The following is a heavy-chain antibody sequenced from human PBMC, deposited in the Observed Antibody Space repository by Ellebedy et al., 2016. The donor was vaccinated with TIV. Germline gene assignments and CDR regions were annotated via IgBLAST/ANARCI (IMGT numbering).Heavy chain of an antibody. CDR1: GYTFTSYG. V-gene: IGHV1-18*01. CDR3: ARESLTTVTRGFDY. D-gene: IGHD4-17*01. Sequence: ASVKVSXXASGYTFTSYGISWVRQAPGQGLEWMGWISAYNGNTNYAQKLQGRVTMTTDTSTSTAYMELRSLRSDDTAVYYCARESLTTVTRGFDYWGQGTLVTVSS. CDR2: ISAYNGNT. J-gene: IGHJ4*02.